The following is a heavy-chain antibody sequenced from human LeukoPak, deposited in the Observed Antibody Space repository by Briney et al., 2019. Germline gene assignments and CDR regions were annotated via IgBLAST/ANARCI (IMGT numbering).Heavy chain of an antibody. V-gene: IGHV3-23*01. D-gene: IGHD3-22*01. J-gene: IGHJ4*02. CDR1: GFTFSSYA. CDR3: AKDLGTYDSSGYYWAADY. Sequence: PGGSLRLSCAASGFTFSSYAMSWVRQAPGKGLEWVSAISGSGGSTYYADSVKGRFTVSRDNSKNTLYLQMNSLRAEDTAVYYCAKDLGTYDSSGYYWAADYWGQGTLVTVSS. CDR2: ISGSGGST.